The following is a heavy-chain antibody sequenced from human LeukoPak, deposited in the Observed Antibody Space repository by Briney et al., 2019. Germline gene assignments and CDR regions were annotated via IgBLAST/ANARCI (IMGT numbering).Heavy chain of an antibody. V-gene: IGHV3-74*01. CDR2: INSDGSST. CDR3: ARSGGSGWYGDFDY. D-gene: IGHD6-19*01. Sequence: PGGSLRLSCAASGFTFSSNWMHWVRQAPGKGLVWVSRINSDGSSTSYADSVKGRFTISRDNAKNTLYLQMNSLRAEDTAVYYCARSGGSGWYGDFDYWGQGTLVTVSS. CDR1: GFTFSSNW. J-gene: IGHJ4*02.